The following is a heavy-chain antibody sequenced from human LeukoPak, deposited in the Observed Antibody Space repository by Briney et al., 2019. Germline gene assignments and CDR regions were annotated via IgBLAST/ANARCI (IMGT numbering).Heavy chain of an antibody. V-gene: IGHV3-7*01. D-gene: IGHD3-16*01. CDR1: GITFSSYW. J-gene: IGHJ4*02. CDR3: WILSLG. Sequence: GGSLRLSCAASGITFSSYWMSWVRQAPGKGLEWVANIKQDGSEKYYVDSVKGRFTISRDNAKNSLYLQMNSLRVEDTAVYYCWILSLGWGQGTLVTVSS. CDR2: IKQDGSEK.